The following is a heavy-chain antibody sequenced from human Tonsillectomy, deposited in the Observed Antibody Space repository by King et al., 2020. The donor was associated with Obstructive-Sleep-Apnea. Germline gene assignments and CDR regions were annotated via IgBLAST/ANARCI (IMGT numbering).Heavy chain of an antibody. CDR2: IRSKANSYAS. D-gene: IGHD2-15*01. CDR1: WFTFSGSA. J-gene: IGHJ4*02. CDR3: TALVVVAATAADY. Sequence: VQLVESGGGLVQPVGSLKLSCAASWFTFSGSAMHLVRQASGKGLEWVGRIRSKANSYASAYAASVKGRFTISSDDLKNTGYLQMNSLKTEDTAVYYCTALVVVAATAADYWGQGTLVTVSS. V-gene: IGHV3-73*01.